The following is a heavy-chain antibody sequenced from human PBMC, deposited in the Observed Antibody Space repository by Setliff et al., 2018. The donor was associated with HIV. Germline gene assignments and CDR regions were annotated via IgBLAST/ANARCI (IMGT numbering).Heavy chain of an antibody. CDR1: GFTFTTYA. J-gene: IGHJ5*02. Sequence: PGESLKISCAASGFTFTTYAMSWVRQAPGKGLEWVSCISGTGASTYYADSVKGRFTISRDNSKNTLSLQMNSLRADDTAVYYCAKVEEVVPLFDPWGQGTLVTVSS. V-gene: IGHV3-23*01. CDR3: AKVEEVVPLFDP. CDR2: ISGTGAST. D-gene: IGHD2-2*01.